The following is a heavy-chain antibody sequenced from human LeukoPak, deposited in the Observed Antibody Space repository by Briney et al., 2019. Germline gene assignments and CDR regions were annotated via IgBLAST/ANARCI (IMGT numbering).Heavy chain of an antibody. CDR3: ARVEGCSGGSCYGSWFDP. D-gene: IGHD2-15*01. Sequence: GASVKVSCKASGGTFSSYAISWVRQAPGQGLEWMGGIIPIFGTANYAQKFQGRVTITADESTSTAYMELSSLRSEDTAVYYCARVEGCSGGSCYGSWFDPWGQGTLVTVSS. CDR1: GGTFSSYA. CDR2: IIPIFGTA. J-gene: IGHJ5*02. V-gene: IGHV1-69*13.